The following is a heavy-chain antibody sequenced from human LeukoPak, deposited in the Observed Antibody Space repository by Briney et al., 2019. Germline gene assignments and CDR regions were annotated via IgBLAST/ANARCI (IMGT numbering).Heavy chain of an antibody. CDR2: ISAYNGNT. CDR1: GYTFTSYG. J-gene: IGHJ3*02. CDR3: AGGRKAVAGSDAFDI. Sequence: ASVKVSCKASGYTFTSYGIHWVRQAPGQGLEWVGWISAYNGNTNYAQNLHGRVTMTTDTSTSTAYMELSSLRSEDTAVYYCAGGRKAVAGSDAFDIWGQGTMVTVSS. D-gene: IGHD6-19*01. V-gene: IGHV1-18*01.